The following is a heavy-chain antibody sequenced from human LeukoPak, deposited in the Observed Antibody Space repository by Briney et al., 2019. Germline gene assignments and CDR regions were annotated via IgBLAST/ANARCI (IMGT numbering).Heavy chain of an antibody. Sequence: GKGLEWVANIKQDGSEKYYVDSVKGRFTISRDNARNSLYLQMDGLRVDDTAVYYCARGGEYWGQGTLVTVSS. V-gene: IGHV3-7*01. D-gene: IGHD3-10*01. CDR3: ARGGEY. J-gene: IGHJ4*02. CDR2: IKQDGSEK.